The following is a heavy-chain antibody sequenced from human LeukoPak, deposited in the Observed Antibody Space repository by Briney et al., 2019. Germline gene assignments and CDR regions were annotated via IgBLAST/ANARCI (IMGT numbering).Heavy chain of an antibody. J-gene: IGHJ3*02. CDR2: IYYSGST. Sequence: PSETLSLTCTVSGGSISSYFWSWIRQPPGKGLEWIGYIYYSGSTNYNPSLKSRVTISVDTSKNQFSLKLSSVTAADTAVYYCARAPYCGGDCYSDDAFDIWGQGTMVTVSS. CDR3: ARAPYCGGDCYSDDAFDI. D-gene: IGHD2-21*01. V-gene: IGHV4-59*01. CDR1: GGSISSYF.